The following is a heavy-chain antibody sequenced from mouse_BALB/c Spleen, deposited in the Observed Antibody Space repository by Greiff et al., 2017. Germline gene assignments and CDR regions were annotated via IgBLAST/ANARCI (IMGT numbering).Heavy chain of an antibody. Sequence: QVQLQQSGAELAKPGASVKMSCKASGYTFTSYWMHWVKQRPGQGLEWIGYINPSTGYTEYNQKFKDKATLTADKSSSTAYMQLSSLTSEDSAVYYCARFTTVVEGYWGQGTTLTVSS. J-gene: IGHJ2*01. CDR1: GYTFTSYW. V-gene: IGHV1-7*01. D-gene: IGHD1-1*01. CDR2: INPSTGYT. CDR3: ARFTTVVEGY.